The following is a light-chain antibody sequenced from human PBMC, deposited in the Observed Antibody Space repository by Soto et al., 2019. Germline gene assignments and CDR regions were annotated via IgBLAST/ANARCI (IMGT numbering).Light chain of an antibody. J-gene: IGLJ2*01. CDR2: DVS. V-gene: IGLV2-14*01. Sequence: QSALTQPASVSGSPGQSITISCTGTSSDVGRYNYVSWYQQYPGKAPKLMIYDVSNRPSGVSNRFSGSKSGNTASLTISGLQSEDEADYYCGSYTSSSTVVFGGGTQLTAL. CDR1: SSDVGRYNY. CDR3: GSYTSSSTVV.